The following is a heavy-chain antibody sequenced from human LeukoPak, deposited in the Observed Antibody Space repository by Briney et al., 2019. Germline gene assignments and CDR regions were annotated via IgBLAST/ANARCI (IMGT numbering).Heavy chain of an antibody. V-gene: IGHV3-48*01. J-gene: IGHJ4*02. CDR3: AKTLLDSSGYYYAGSDY. D-gene: IGHD3-22*01. CDR2: ITKNSNDI. CDR1: GFTFNVYS. Sequence: GGSLRLSCAASGFTFNVYSMSWVRQAPGKGLEWVSYITKNSNDIYYADSVKGRFTISRDNAKNSLYLQMNNLRAEDTAVYYCAKTLLDSSGYYYAGSDYWGQGILVTVST.